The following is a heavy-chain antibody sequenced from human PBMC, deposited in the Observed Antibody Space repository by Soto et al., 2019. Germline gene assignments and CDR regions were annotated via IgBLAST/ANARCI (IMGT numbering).Heavy chain of an antibody. CDR3: VREKYCSGGSCYSDY. CDR1: GFTFSHYF. Sequence: QVQLVESGGGLAKPGGSLRLSCAASGFTFSHYFMTWIRQAPGKGLEWVSDISNSGSTTYYADSVKGRFTISRDNAKDSLSLQMNSLRAEDTAVYYCVREKYCSGGSCYSDYWGQGTLVTVSS. J-gene: IGHJ4*02. D-gene: IGHD2-15*01. V-gene: IGHV3-11*01. CDR2: ISNSGSTT.